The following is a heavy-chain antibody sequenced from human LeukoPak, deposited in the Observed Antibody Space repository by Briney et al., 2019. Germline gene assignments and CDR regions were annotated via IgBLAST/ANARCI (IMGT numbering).Heavy chain of an antibody. CDR2: IYYSGST. CDR3: ARIVVVVAATWYNWFDP. J-gene: IGHJ5*02. V-gene: IGHV4-59*08. CDR1: GGSISSYY. Sequence: PSETLSLTCTVSGGSISSYYWSSIRQPPGKGLEWIGYIYYSGSTNYNPSLKSRVTISVDTSKNQFSLKLSSVTAADTAVYYCARIVVVVAATWYNWFDPWGQGTLVTVSS. D-gene: IGHD2-15*01.